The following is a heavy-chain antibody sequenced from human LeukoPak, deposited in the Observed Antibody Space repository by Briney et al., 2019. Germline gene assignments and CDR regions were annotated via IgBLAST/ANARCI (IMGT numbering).Heavy chain of an antibody. CDR1: GFTFSSYG. CDR3: AKCRGYSGYDNFDY. J-gene: IGHJ4*02. Sequence: GGSLRLSCAASGFTFSSYGMSWVRQAPGKGLEWVSAISGSGGTTYYPDSVKGRFTISRDNSQNTLYLQMNSLRAEDTAVYYCAKCRGYSGYDNFDYWGQGTLVAVSS. V-gene: IGHV3-23*01. D-gene: IGHD5-12*01. CDR2: ISGSGGTT.